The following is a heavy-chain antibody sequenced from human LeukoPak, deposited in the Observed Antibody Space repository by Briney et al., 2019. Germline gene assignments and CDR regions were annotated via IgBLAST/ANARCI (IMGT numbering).Heavy chain of an antibody. CDR3: AREIPSGYYYPYYFDY. CDR2: ISAYNGNT. J-gene: IGHJ4*02. D-gene: IGHD3-22*01. CDR1: GYTFTSYG. V-gene: IGHV1-18*01. Sequence: ASVKVSCKASGYTFTSYGISWVRQAPGQGLEWMGWISAYNGNTDYVQKLQGRVTMTTDTSTSTAYMELRSLRSDDTAVYYCAREIPSGYYYPYYFDYWGQGTLVTVSS.